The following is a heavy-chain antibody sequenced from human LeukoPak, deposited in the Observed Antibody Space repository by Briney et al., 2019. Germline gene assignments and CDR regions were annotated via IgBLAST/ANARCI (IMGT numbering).Heavy chain of an antibody. CDR3: ARENIAAAGMLNWFDP. V-gene: IGHV4-59*01. Sequence: PSETLSLTCTVSGVSISSYYWSWIRQPPGKGLEWVGYIYYSGSTNYNPSLKSRVTISVDTSKNQFSLKLSSVTAADTAVYYCARENIAAAGMLNWFDPWGQGTLVTVSS. J-gene: IGHJ5*02. CDR2: IYYSGST. CDR1: GVSISSYY. D-gene: IGHD6-13*01.